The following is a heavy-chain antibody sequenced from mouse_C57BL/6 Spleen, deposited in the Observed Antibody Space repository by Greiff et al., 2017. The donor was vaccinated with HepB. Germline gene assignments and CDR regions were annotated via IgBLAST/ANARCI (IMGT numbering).Heavy chain of an antibody. Sequence: EVMLVESGGGLVKPGGSLKLSCAASGFTFSDYGMHWVRQAPEKGLEWVAYISSGSSTIYYADTVKGRFTISRDNDKNTLFLQMTSLRSEDTAMYYCARCVYYSNPYYAMDYWGQGTSVTVSS. CDR1: GFTFSDYG. CDR2: ISSGSSTI. CDR3: ARCVYYSNPYYAMDY. J-gene: IGHJ4*01. V-gene: IGHV5-17*01. D-gene: IGHD2-5*01.